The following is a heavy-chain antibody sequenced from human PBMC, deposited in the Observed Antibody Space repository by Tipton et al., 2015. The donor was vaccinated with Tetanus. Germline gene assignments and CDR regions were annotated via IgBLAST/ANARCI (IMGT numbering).Heavy chain of an antibody. CDR3: AKAACGGDNCSPQLDI. J-gene: IGHJ4*02. D-gene: IGHD2-21*01. CDR2: VTSDGRAQ. Sequence: SLRLSCAASGMFFSFYAMHWVRQAPGKGLEWVALVTSDGRAQYYADSVKGRFIISRDNSRDTVYLQLKSLRAGDTGVYYCAKAACGGDNCSPQLDIWGQGILVAVSS. V-gene: IGHV3-33*05. CDR1: GMFFSFYA.